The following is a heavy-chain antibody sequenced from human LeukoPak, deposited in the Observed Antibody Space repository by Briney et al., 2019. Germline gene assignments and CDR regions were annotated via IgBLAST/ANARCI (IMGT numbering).Heavy chain of an antibody. J-gene: IGHJ3*01. CDR2: IHSSGTT. CDR3: ARVPPDYNDLRDALDL. D-gene: IGHD4-17*01. Sequence: PSETLSLTCTVSGVSMNYYFWNWIRQPAGEGLQWIGRIHSSGTTNYNPSLKSRVTMSIDMSKNQFSLRLTSVTAADTAVYYCARVPPDYNDLRDALDLWGKGTVVTVSS. CDR1: GVSMNYYF. V-gene: IGHV4-4*07.